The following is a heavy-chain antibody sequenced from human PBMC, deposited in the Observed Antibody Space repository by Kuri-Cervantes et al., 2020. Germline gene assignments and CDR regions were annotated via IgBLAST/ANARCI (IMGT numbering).Heavy chain of an antibody. CDR2: ISYDGSNK. D-gene: IGHD2-15*01. CDR3: AGDTYYCSGGSCYYYYYGMDV. V-gene: IGHV3-30-3*01. J-gene: IGHJ6*02. CDR1: GFTFSSYT. Sequence: GESLKISCAASGFTFSSYTMYWVRQAPGKGLEWVAVISYDGSNKYYADSVKGRFTISRDNSKNTLYLQMNSLRAEDTAVYYCAGDTYYCSGGSCYYYYYGMDVWGQGTTVAVSS.